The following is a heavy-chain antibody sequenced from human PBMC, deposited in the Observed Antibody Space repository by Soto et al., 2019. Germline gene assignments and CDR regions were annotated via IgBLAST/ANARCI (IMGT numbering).Heavy chain of an antibody. D-gene: IGHD6-19*01. CDR3: GKERRGSGWSVCNF. J-gene: IGHJ4*02. V-gene: IGHV3-23*01. CDR1: GFSVSSHG. Sequence: PGGSLRLSCAASGFSVSSHGMTWVRQAPGKGLEWVSSVGASANTYYADSVKGRFTISRDNSRDTLYLQMNSLRVDDTAVYYCGKERRGSGWSVCNFWGQGALVTVSS. CDR2: VGASANT.